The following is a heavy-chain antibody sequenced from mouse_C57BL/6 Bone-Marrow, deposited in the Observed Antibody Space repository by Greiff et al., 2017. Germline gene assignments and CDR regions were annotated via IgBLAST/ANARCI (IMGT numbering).Heavy chain of an antibody. CDR3: ERFTYGNFYYCDFDD. CDR2: IYPSDSYT. Sequence: QVQLQQSGAELVRPGTSVKLSCTASGYTFTSYCIHWVKQRPGQGLEWIGVIYPSDSYTYYNQKFKGTATLPVDTSSNTSYMQLSRLTSEDAAVYDVERFTYGNFYYCDFDDWGTGTTVTVSS. J-gene: IGHJ1*03. D-gene: IGHD2-1*01. CDR1: GYTFTSYC. V-gene: IGHV1-59*01.